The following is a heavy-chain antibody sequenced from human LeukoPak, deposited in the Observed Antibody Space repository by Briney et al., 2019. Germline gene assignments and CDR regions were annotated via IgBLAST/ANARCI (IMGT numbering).Heavy chain of an antibody. CDR3: ATENRITMVRETPDY. CDR1: GFTFSSYS. CDR2: ISSSSSYI. D-gene: IGHD3-10*01. Sequence: GGSLRLSCAASGFTFSSYSMNWVRQAPGKGLEWVSSISSSSSYIYYADSVKGRFTISRDNAKNSLYLQMNSLRAEDTAVYYCATENRITMVRETPDYWGQGTLVTVSS. V-gene: IGHV3-21*01. J-gene: IGHJ4*02.